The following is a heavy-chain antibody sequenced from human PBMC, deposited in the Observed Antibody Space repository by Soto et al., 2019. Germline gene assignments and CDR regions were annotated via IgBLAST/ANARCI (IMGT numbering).Heavy chain of an antibody. J-gene: IGHJ4*02. D-gene: IGHD6-13*01. Sequence: PSQTLSLTCVISVDSVSSNSAAWNWIRQSPSRALEWLGRTYYRSKWYNDYAVSVKSRITINPDTSKNQFSLQLNSVTPEDTAVYYCARERRKAPRTQLAAAAIDYWGQGTLVTVSS. CDR1: VDSVSSNSAA. CDR2: TYYRSKWYN. CDR3: ARERRKAPRTQLAAAAIDY. V-gene: IGHV6-1*01.